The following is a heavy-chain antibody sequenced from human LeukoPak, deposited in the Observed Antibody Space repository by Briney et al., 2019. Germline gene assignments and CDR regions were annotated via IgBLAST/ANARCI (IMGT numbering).Heavy chain of an antibody. Sequence: PGGSLRLSCAASGVTFSAYDMHWVRQATGKGLEWVSAIAAAGDTYYSGSVKGRFIISRENAKSSLYLQMNSLRVGDTALYYCTRGGRDGFDIWGQGTMVTVSS. D-gene: IGHD2-15*01. J-gene: IGHJ3*02. CDR3: TRGGRDGFDI. CDR1: GVTFSAYD. CDR2: IAAAGDT. V-gene: IGHV3-13*01.